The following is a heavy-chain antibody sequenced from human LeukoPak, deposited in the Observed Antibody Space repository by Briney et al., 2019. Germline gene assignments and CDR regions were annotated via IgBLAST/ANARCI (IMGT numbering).Heavy chain of an antibody. D-gene: IGHD3-22*01. CDR3: ARTYYYDSSDYSALGY. CDR2: TNTDGSST. J-gene: IGHJ4*02. CDR1: GFTFSSYW. Sequence: PGGSLRLSCAASGFTFSSYWMHWVRQAPGKGLLWVSRTNTDGSSTSYADSVKGRFTISRDNAKNSLYLQMNSLGAEDTAVYYCARTYYYDSSDYSALGYWGQGTLVTVSS. V-gene: IGHV3-74*01.